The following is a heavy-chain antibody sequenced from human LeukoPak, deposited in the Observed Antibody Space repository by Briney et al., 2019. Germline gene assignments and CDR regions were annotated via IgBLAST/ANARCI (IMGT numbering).Heavy chain of an antibody. J-gene: IGHJ4*02. Sequence: ASVKVSCKASGYTFTGYYMHWVRQAPGQGLEWMGWINPNSGGTNYAQKFQGRVTMTRDTSISTAYMELSRLSSDETAVYYCARDRKWGEVPAVTIDYWGQGTLVTVSS. V-gene: IGHV1-2*02. CDR1: GYTFTGYY. CDR3: ARDRKWGEVPAVTIDY. D-gene: IGHD2-2*01. CDR2: INPNSGGT.